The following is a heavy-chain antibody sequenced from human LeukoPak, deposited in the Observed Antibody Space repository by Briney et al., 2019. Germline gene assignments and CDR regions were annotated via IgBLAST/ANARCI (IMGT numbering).Heavy chain of an antibody. CDR3: SRVPITEDGTFHSPNA. J-gene: IGHJ5*02. D-gene: IGHD1-1*01. CDR2: VTTKGNT. Sequence: PSESPSVTSAVPGESFSGHYWSSIRQSPGKGLEWMGEVTTKGNTKYNPSLKSRVAISRDPSKNHLPLKVSSVTDADTAVYYCSRVPITEDGTFHSPNAWGQGTLVSVSS. V-gene: IGHV4-34*01. CDR1: GESFSGHY.